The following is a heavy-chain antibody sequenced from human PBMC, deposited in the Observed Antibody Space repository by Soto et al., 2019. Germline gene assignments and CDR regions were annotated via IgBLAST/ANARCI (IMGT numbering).Heavy chain of an antibody. CDR2: IWYDGSNK. CDR1: GFTFSSYG. V-gene: IGHV3-33*01. J-gene: IGHJ3*02. CDR3: AREFDRYYTNGVCSMDAFDI. Sequence: QVQLVESGGGVVQPGRSLRLSCAASGFTFSSYGMHWVRQAPGKGLEWVAVIWYDGSNKYYADSVKGRFTISRDNSKNTLYLQMNSLRAEDTAVYYCAREFDRYYTNGVCSMDAFDIWGQGTMVTVSS. D-gene: IGHD2-8*01.